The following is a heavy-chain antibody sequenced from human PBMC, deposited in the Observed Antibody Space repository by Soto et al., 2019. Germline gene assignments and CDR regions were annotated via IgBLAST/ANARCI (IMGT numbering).Heavy chain of an antibody. CDR1: GFTFSSYA. D-gene: IGHD3-22*01. V-gene: IGHV3-23*01. CDR3: ARDPYYYDSSGPGAMDV. J-gene: IGHJ6*02. Sequence: EVQLLESGGGLVQPGGSLRLSCAASGFTFSSYAMSWVRQAPGKGLEWVSAISGSGGSTYYADSVKGRFTISRDNSKNTLYLQMNSLRAEDTAVYYCARDPYYYDSSGPGAMDVWGQGTTVTVSS. CDR2: ISGSGGST.